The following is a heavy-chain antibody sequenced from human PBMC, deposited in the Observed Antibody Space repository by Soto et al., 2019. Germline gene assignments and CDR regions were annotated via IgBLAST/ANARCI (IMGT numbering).Heavy chain of an antibody. CDR2: IYPGDSDT. J-gene: IGHJ6*03. V-gene: IGHV5-51*01. CDR3: ARRSPDIVVVPAARRDYYYYMDV. Sequence: GESLKISCQGSGYSFTSYWIGWVRQMPGKGLEWMGIIYPGDSDTRYSPSFQGQVTISADKSISTAYLQWSSLKASDTAMYYCARRSPDIVVVPAARRDYYYYMDVWGKGTTVTVSS. D-gene: IGHD2-2*01. CDR1: GYSFTSYW.